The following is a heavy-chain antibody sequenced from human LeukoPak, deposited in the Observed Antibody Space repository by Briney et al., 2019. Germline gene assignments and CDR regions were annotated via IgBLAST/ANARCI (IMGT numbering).Heavy chain of an antibody. Sequence: PGGSLRLSCAASGFTFSSYSMSWVRQAPGKGLEWVSYISSSNSTIYYADSVKGRFTISRDNAKNSLYLQMNSLRDEDTAVYYCARVPYGSGSYYPDYWGQGTLVTVSS. V-gene: IGHV3-48*02. D-gene: IGHD3-10*01. CDR2: ISSSNSTI. CDR3: ARVPYGSGSYYPDY. CDR1: GFTFSSYS. J-gene: IGHJ4*02.